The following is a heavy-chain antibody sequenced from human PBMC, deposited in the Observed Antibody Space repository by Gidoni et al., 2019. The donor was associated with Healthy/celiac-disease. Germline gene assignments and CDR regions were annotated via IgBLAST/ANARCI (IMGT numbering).Heavy chain of an antibody. CDR3: ARDGTLAAFLFSGPDY. CDR2: INPNSGGT. D-gene: IGHD2-15*01. CDR1: GYTFTGYY. Sequence: QVHLVQSGAEVKKPGASVKVSCRASGYTFTGYYMHWVRQAPGQGLEWMGWINPNSGGTNYAQKFQGRVTMTRDTSISTAYMELSRLRSDDTAVYYCARDGTLAAFLFSGPDYWGQGTLVTVSS. V-gene: IGHV1-2*02. J-gene: IGHJ4*02.